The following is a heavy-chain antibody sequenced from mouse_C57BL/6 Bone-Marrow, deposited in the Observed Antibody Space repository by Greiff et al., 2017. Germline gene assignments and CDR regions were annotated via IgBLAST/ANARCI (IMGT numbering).Heavy chain of an antibody. CDR1: GYTFTSYW. CDR2: IHPNSGST. J-gene: IGHJ3*01. V-gene: IGHV1-64*01. CDR3: ARMLTGPFAY. D-gene: IGHD4-1*01. Sequence: VQLQQSGAELVKPGASVKLSCKASGYTFTSYWMHWVKQRPGQGLEWIGMIHPNSGSTNYNEKFKSKATLTVDKSSSTAYMQLSSLTSEDSAVYYCARMLTGPFAYWGQGTLVTVSA.